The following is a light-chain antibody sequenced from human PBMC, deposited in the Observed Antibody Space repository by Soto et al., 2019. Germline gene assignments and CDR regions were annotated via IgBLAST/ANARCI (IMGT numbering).Light chain of an antibody. CDR2: GAS. V-gene: IGKV1-39*01. CDR1: QSISSD. J-gene: IGKJ4*01. CDR3: QQSHSIPLT. Sequence: DIQMTQSPSSLSASVGDRVTITCRASQSISSDLNWYQQKPGKAPKVLIYGASSLQSGVPSRFSVSGFGTDFTLTISSLQPEDFATYYCQQSHSIPLTFGGGTKVEIK.